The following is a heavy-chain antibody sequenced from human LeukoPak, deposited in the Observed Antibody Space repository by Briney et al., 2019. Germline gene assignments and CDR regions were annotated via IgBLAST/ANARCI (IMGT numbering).Heavy chain of an antibody. D-gene: IGHD6-19*01. J-gene: IGHJ4*02. CDR3: AKVRAPSGWFNSDY. CDR2: IWYDGNNK. CDR1: GFTFSTYG. Sequence: GGSLRLSCAASGFTFSTYGMHWVRQAPGKGLEWVAIIWYDGNNKYYADSVKGRFIISRDNSKNTLYLQMNSLRVEDTAAYYCAKVRAPSGWFNSDYWGQGTLVTVSS. V-gene: IGHV3-33*06.